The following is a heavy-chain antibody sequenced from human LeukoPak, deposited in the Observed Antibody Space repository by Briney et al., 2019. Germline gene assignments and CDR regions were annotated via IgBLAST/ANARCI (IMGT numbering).Heavy chain of an antibody. CDR2: ISGSGGST. V-gene: IGHV3-64*04. CDR1: GFTFSSYA. Sequence: GGSLRLSCSASGFTFSSYAIHWVRQAPGKGLEYVSAISGSGGSTYYADSVKGRFTISRDNSKNTVYLQMNSLRAEDTAVYYCAKDRLKTRYRGVYYGPPVDFEYWGQGTRVTVSS. D-gene: IGHD1-26*01. J-gene: IGHJ4*02. CDR3: AKDRLKTRYRGVYYGPPVDFEY.